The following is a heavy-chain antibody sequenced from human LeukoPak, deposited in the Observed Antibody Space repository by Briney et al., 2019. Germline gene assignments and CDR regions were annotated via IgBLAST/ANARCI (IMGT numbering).Heavy chain of an antibody. CDR2: IKQDGSEK. CDR1: GFTLSSYW. V-gene: IGHV3-7*01. D-gene: IGHD6-13*01. J-gene: IGHJ4*02. CDR3: ARDRTWYDY. Sequence: PGGSLRLSCAASGFTLSSYWMSWVRQAPGKGLEWVANIKQDGSEKYYVDSVKGRFTISRDNAENSLYLQTNDLRAEDTAVYYCARDRTWYDYWGQGTLVTVSS.